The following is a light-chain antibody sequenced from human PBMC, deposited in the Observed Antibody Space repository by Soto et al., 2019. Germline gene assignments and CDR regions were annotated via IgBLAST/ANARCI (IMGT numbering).Light chain of an antibody. CDR3: KPYKNSGL. V-gene: IGKV3-15*01. Sequence: MVMRRSRDTRCFSPGELVTLSWRASQSVRSHLAWYQQKPGQPPRLLIYGASTRATGIPARFSGSGFGTEFTLIMSSLTSEASAVYYCKPYKNSGLVAQGTRLEIK. CDR1: QSVRSH. J-gene: IGKJ5*01. CDR2: GAS.